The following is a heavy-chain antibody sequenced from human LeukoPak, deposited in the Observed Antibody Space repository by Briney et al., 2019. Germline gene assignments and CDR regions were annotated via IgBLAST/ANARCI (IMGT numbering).Heavy chain of an antibody. CDR2: IVVGSGNT. J-gene: IGHJ4*02. CDR1: GFTFTSSA. Sequence: SVKVSCKASGFTFTSSAMQWVRQARGQRLEWIGWIVVGSGNTNYAQKFQERVTITRDMSTSTAYMELSGLRSEDTAVYYCAADKGYCGGDRFSYWGQGTLVTVSS. V-gene: IGHV1-58*02. CDR3: AADKGYCGGDRFSY. D-gene: IGHD2-21*02.